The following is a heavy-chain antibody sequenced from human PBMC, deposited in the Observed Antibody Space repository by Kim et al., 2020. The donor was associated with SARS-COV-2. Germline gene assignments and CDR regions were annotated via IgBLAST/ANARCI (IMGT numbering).Heavy chain of an antibody. CDR3: ARPFYSGYDLADAFDI. Sequence: GGSLRLSCAASGFTFSSYWMSWVRQAPGKGLEWVANIKQDGSEKYYVDSVKGRFTISRDNAKNSLYLQMNSLRAEDTAVYYCARPFYSGYDLADAFDIWGQGTMVTVSS. D-gene: IGHD5-12*01. V-gene: IGHV3-7*01. CDR1: GFTFSSYW. J-gene: IGHJ3*02. CDR2: IKQDGSEK.